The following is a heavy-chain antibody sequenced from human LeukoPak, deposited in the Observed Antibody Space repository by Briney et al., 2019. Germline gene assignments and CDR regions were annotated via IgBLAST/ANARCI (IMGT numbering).Heavy chain of an antibody. CDR3: ARTSDGNWFDP. D-gene: IGHD1-26*01. Sequence: PGGSLRLSCAASGFTFSSYAMSWVRQAPGKGLEWVSGINWNCGNTVYADSVKGRFTIFRDNAKNSLYLEMDSLRVEDTALCYCARTSDGNWFDPWGQGTLVTVSS. J-gene: IGHJ5*02. V-gene: IGHV3-20*04. CDR2: INWNCGNT. CDR1: GFTFSSYA.